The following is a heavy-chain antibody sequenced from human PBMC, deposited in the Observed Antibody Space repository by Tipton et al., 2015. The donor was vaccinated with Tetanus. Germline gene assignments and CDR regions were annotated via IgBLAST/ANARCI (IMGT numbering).Heavy chain of an antibody. V-gene: IGHV3-30*18. CDR1: GFTFSSYG. CDR3: AKGTRSGWYGSFDY. J-gene: IGHJ4*02. CDR2: ISSDGSNK. D-gene: IGHD6-19*01. Sequence: SLRLSCAASGFTFSSYGMHWVRQAPGKGLEWVAFISSDGSNKNYADSVKGRFTISRDNSKNTLYVQMNSLRAEDTAVYYCAKGTRSGWYGSFDYWGQGTLVTVSS.